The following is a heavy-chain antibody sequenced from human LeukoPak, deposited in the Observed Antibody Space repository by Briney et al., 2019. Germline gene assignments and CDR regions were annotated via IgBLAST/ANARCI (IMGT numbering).Heavy chain of an antibody. J-gene: IGHJ4*02. CDR1: GGSFSGYY. CDR2: INHSGST. V-gene: IGHV4-34*01. CDR3: ARGGLATIYPNFDY. D-gene: IGHD5-24*01. Sequence: SETLSLTCAVYGGSFSGYYWSWIRQPPGKGLEWIGEINHSGSTNYNPSLKSRVTISVDTSKNQFSLKLSSVTAANTAVYYCARGGLATIYPNFDYWGQGTLVTVSS.